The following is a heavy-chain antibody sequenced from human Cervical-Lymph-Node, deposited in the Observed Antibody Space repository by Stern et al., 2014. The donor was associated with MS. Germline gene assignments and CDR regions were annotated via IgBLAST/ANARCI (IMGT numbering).Heavy chain of an antibody. J-gene: IGHJ4*02. CDR1: GYTFIDYY. D-gene: IGHD4-17*01. CDR2: INPNSGVT. Sequence: QVQLVQSGAEVEKPGASVKVSCKASGYTFIDYYIHWVRQAPGQGLERMGWINPNSGVTNYAQKFQDWVTLTRDTPISTAYMELSRLKSDDTAVYYCARDSDGDFQPDSWGQGTLVTVSS. CDR3: ARDSDGDFQPDS. V-gene: IGHV1-2*04.